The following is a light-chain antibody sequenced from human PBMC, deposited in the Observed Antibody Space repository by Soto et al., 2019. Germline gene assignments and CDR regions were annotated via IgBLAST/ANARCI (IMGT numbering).Light chain of an antibody. CDR3: CSYAGSSTYV. CDR2: EGS. Sequence: QSALTQPASVSGSPGQSITISCTGTSSDVGSYNLVSWYQQHPGEAPKLMIYEGSKRPSGVSNRFSGSKSGNTASLTISGLQAEDEADYYCCSYAGSSTYVFGPGTKVTVL. J-gene: IGLJ1*01. V-gene: IGLV2-23*01. CDR1: SSDVGSYNL.